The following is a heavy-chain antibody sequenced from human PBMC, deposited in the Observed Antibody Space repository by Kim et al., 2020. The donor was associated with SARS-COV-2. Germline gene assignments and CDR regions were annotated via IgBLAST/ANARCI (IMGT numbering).Heavy chain of an antibody. J-gene: IGHJ6*02. CDR3: ARGGRNYGSGSYRPAYYYGMDV. D-gene: IGHD3-10*01. V-gene: IGHV4-34*01. CDR1: GGSFSGYY. Sequence: SETLSLTCAVYGGSFSGYYWSWIRQPPGKGLEWIGEINHSGSTNYNPSLKSRVTISVNTSKNQIYLKLSSMTAADTAVYYCARGGRNYGSGSYRPAYYYGMDVWGQGTTVTVSS. CDR2: INHSGST.